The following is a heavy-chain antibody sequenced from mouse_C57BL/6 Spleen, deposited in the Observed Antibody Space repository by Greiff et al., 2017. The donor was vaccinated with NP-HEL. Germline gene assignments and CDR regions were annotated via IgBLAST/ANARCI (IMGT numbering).Heavy chain of an antibody. Sequence: EVQLVESGGGLVQPGGSLSLSCAASGFTFTDYYMSWVRQPPGKALEWLGFISNKANGYTTEYSVSVKGRFTISRATSQIILYLQMNALGAEDSATYYCARYEGLRGAMDYWGQGTSVTVAS. V-gene: IGHV7-3*01. CDR2: ISNKANGYTT. J-gene: IGHJ4*01. CDR3: ARYEGLRGAMDY. D-gene: IGHD2-4*01. CDR1: GFTFTDYY.